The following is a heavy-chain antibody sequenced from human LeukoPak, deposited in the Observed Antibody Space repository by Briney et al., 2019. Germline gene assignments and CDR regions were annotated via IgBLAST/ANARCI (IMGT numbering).Heavy chain of an antibody. CDR2: ISYDGSNK. Sequence: GGSLRLSCAASGFTFSSYAMHWVRQAPGKGLEWVAVISYDGSNKYYADSVKGRFTISRDNSKNTLYLQMNSLRAEDTAVYYCARGSRKGWLVPQYYWGQGTLDTVSS. V-gene: IGHV3-30-3*01. D-gene: IGHD6-19*01. CDR1: GFTFSSYA. J-gene: IGHJ4*02. CDR3: ARGSRKGWLVPQYY.